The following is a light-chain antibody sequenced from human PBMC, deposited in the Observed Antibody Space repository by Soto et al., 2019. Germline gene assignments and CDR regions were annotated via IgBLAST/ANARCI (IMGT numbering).Light chain of an antibody. J-gene: IGLJ1*01. Sequence: QSVLTQPPSASGTPGQRVTISCSGSSSNIGRNTANWYRQLPGTAPKLLIYSNDLRPSGVPDRLSGSNSGTSASLAISGLQSEDEADYFCAAWDDSLEEYVFGTGTKVTVL. CDR3: AAWDDSLEEYV. CDR2: SND. V-gene: IGLV1-44*01. CDR1: SSNIGRNT.